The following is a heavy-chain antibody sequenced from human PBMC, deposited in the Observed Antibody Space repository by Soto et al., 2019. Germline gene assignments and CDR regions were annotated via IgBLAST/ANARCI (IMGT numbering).Heavy chain of an antibody. Sequence: GGSLRLSCAASGFTFSSYAMHWVRQAPGKGLEWVAVISYDGSNKYYADSVKGRFTISRDNSKNTLNLQMNSLRAEDTAVYYCARPVGFGELLLDDAFDIWGQGTMVTVSS. D-gene: IGHD3-10*01. CDR3: ARPVGFGELLLDDAFDI. CDR1: GFTFSSYA. V-gene: IGHV3-30-3*01. CDR2: ISYDGSNK. J-gene: IGHJ3*02.